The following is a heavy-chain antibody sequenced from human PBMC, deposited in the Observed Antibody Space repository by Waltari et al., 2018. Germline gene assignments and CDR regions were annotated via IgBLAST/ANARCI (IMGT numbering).Heavy chain of an antibody. Sequence: QLQLQESGPGLVKPSETLSLTCTVSGGSNSSSSYYWGWIRQPPGKGLEGVGSIYYRGSTYSNPSLRSRVTISVDTSKNQFSLKLSSVTAADTAVYYCARHTVATITCPFDYWGQGTLVTVSS. D-gene: IGHD5-12*01. V-gene: IGHV4-39*01. CDR3: ARHTVATITCPFDY. CDR1: GGSNSSSSYY. CDR2: IYYRGST. J-gene: IGHJ4*02.